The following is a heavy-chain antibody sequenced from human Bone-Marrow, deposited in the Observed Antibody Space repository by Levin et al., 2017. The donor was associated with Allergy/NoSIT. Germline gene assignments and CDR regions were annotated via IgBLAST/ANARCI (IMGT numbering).Heavy chain of an antibody. D-gene: IGHD6-25*01. J-gene: IGHJ6*04. CDR2: IYSGGTT. CDR3: ATGASGPGV. CDR1: GFTVSNNF. Sequence: GESLKISCGVSGFTVSNNFMSWVRQAPGKGLAWVSVIYSGGTTSYADPVKGRFTISRDNSKNTLYLQMNSLRAEDTAVYYCATGASGPGVWGKGTTVTVSS. V-gene: IGHV3-66*02.